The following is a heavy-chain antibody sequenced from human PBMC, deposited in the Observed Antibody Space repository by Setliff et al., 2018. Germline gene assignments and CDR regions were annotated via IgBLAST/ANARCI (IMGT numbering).Heavy chain of an antibody. J-gene: IGHJ5*02. V-gene: IGHV4-59*01. CDR1: GMSITSYY. D-gene: IGHD3-16*01. Sequence: SDTLSLTCSVSGMSITSYYWSWIRQSPGRGLEWIGDIYYTGSTTYSPSLKSRVTISPDTSKNQFHLTVNSVTAADTAVYYCARALRSPLGGTAFVPIHFDPWGQGILVTVSS. CDR3: ARALRSPLGGTAFVPIHFDP. CDR2: IYYTGST.